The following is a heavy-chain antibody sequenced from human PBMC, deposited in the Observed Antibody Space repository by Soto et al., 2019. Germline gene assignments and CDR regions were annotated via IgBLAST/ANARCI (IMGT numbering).Heavy chain of an antibody. CDR3: VRDRGWFGDEEFDL. Sequence: EAQMVESGGGLVQPGGSLRLSCAASGFAFSRYWVXXXRQAPGEXLXWVARIDNSGTTTSYADSVRGRFTVSRDDARKMVHLQMSSLRAEDTAIYYCVRDRGWFGDEEFDLWGQGTLVTVSS. V-gene: IGHV3-74*01. D-gene: IGHD3-10*01. J-gene: IGHJ5*02. CDR2: IDNSGTTT. CDR1: GFAFSRYW.